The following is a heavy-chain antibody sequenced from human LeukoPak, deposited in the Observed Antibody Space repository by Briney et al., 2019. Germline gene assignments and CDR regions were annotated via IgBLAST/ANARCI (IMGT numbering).Heavy chain of an antibody. Sequence: SETLSLTCAVYGGSFSDYYWTWIRQSPGKGLEWIGEINHSGATDYNPSLESRVTISVDTSKNQFSLKVRTVTAADTAVYYCARRVRGVIISFYFYNGMDVWGQGTTVTVSS. V-gene: IGHV4-34*01. D-gene: IGHD3-10*01. CDR2: INHSGAT. J-gene: IGHJ6*02. CDR1: GGSFSDYY. CDR3: ARRVRGVIISFYFYNGMDV.